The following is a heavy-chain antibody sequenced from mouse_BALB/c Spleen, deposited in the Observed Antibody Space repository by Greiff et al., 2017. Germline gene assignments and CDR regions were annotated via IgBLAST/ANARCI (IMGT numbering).Heavy chain of an antibody. CDR3: ARMGNYGNYFDY. Sequence: EVMLVESGGDLVKPGGSLKLSCAASGFTFSSYGMSWVRQTPDKRLEWVATISSGGSYTYYPDSVKGRFTISRDNAKNTLYLQMSSLKSEDTAMYYCARMGNYGNYFDYWGQGTTLTVSS. J-gene: IGHJ2*01. CDR1: GFTFSSYG. V-gene: IGHV5-6*01. CDR2: ISSGGSYT. D-gene: IGHD2-1*01.